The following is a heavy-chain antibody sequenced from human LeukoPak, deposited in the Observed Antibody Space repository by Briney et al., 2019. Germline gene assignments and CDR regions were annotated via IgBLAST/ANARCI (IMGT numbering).Heavy chain of an antibody. Sequence: QPGRSLRLSCAASGFTFSSHAIHWVRQAPGKGLEWVAVVSYDGSDKYYADSVKGRFTISRDNSRNMVNLQMSSLRTEDTAVYYCAREGRRRGSFYYDADGYRAYSDYWGQGALVTVSS. J-gene: IGHJ4*02. CDR1: GFTFSSHA. CDR3: AREGRRRGSFYYDADGYRAYSDY. CDR2: VSYDGSDK. V-gene: IGHV3-30-3*01. D-gene: IGHD3-16*01.